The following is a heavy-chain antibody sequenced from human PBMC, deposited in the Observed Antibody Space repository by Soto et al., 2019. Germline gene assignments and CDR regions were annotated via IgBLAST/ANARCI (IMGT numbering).Heavy chain of an antibody. J-gene: IGHJ4*02. CDR2: INPLSGNS. V-gene: IGHV1-69*06. Sequence: QVQLVQSGAEVKKPESSVKVSCKTSVGTFVRHVISWVRQAPGQGPEWMGKINPLSGNSNYAQNFQDRVTFTADTESSTAYMELSSLRSDDTAVYYCATPACAATGRSPSQDIDHWGQGTLVTVSS. CDR1: VGTFVRHV. CDR3: ATPACAATGRSPSQDIDH. D-gene: IGHD2-15*01.